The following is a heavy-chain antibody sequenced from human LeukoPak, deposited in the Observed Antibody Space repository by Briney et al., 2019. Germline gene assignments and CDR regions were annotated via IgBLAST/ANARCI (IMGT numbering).Heavy chain of an antibody. Sequence: SETLSLTCTVSGGSISSSSYYWGWIRQPPGKGLEWIVSIYYSGSTYYNPSLKSRVTISVDTSKNQFSLKLSSVTAADTAVYYCASQAAKAHCSGGSCYLYYYGMDVWGQGTTVTVSS. J-gene: IGHJ6*02. CDR3: ASQAAKAHCSGGSCYLYYYGMDV. CDR2: IYYSGST. CDR1: GGSISSSSYY. D-gene: IGHD2-15*01. V-gene: IGHV4-39*01.